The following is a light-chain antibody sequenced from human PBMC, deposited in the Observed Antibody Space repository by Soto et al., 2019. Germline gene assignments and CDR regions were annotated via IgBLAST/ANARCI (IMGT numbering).Light chain of an antibody. V-gene: IGLV2-8*01. CDR2: EVN. J-gene: IGLJ2*01. CDR3: SAYVGNNNLV. CDR1: SSDVGAYNY. Sequence: QSALTQPPSASGSPGQSVTISCTGTSSDVGAYNYVSWYQQLPGKAPKLMIYEVNKRPLGVPDRFSGSQSGNTASLTVSGLQAEDEADYFCSAYVGNNNLVFGGGTKLTVL.